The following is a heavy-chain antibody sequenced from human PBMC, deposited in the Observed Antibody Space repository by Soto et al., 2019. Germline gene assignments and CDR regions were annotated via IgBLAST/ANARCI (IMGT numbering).Heavy chain of an antibody. CDR1: GASISNYY. D-gene: IGHD1-1*01. Sequence: QVRLQESGPGLVKPSETLSLTCTVSGASISNYYWSWIRQPAGKGLECLGRIYASGTTTYNPSLRSRVTMSVDTSKNQFSLNRTSVPAADTAVYYCARESRSELGTVEYWGQGKLVTVSS. V-gene: IGHV4-4*07. CDR2: IYASGTT. CDR3: ARESRSELGTVEY. J-gene: IGHJ4*02.